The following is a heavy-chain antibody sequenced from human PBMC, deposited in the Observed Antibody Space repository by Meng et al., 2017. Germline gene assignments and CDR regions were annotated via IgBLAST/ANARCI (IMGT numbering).Heavy chain of an antibody. D-gene: IGHD1-26*01. CDR3: ARDSIEWELLNGLGAFDI. CDR1: GFTFSSYG. V-gene: IGHV3-30*19. CDR2: IWYDGSKK. Sequence: GGSLRLSCAASGFTFSSYGMHWVRQAPGKGLEWVAVIWYDGSKKYYADSVKGRFTISRDNSQNTLYLQMNSLRAEDTAVYYCARDSIEWELLNGLGAFDIWGQGTMVTVSS. J-gene: IGHJ3*02.